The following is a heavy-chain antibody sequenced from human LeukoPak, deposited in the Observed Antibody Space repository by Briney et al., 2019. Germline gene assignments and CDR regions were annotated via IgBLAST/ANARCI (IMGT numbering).Heavy chain of an antibody. Sequence: PGRSLRLSCAASGFTFSSSSMHWVRQAPGKGLEWVAVISYDGSNKYYADSVKGRFTISRDNSKNTLYLQMNSLRAEDTAVYYCAKYPYDSSGYYYAVDDAFDIWGEGTMVTVS. V-gene: IGHV3-30*18. CDR1: GFTFSSSS. J-gene: IGHJ3*02. CDR3: AKYPYDSSGYYYAVDDAFDI. D-gene: IGHD3-22*01. CDR2: ISYDGSNK.